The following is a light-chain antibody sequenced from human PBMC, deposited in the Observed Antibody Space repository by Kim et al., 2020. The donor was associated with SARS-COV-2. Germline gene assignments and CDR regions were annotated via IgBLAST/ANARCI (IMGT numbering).Light chain of an antibody. Sequence: PGPLPLSPGERATLSRRATPRVSSMYFAWYQQKPGQSPRLLIYGASSRATGIPDRFSGSGSGTDFTLTISRLEPGDCAVYYCQQYENSPWTFGQGTKVDIK. V-gene: IGKV3-20*01. CDR1: PRVSSMY. CDR3: QQYENSPWT. J-gene: IGKJ1*01. CDR2: GAS.